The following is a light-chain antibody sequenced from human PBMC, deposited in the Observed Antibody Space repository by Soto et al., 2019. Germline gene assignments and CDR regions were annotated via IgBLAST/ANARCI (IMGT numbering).Light chain of an antibody. CDR2: RND. Sequence: QSVLTQPPSVSGTPGQRVTMSCSGSSSNIGSNYVFWYQQFPGTAPKLLIYRNDQRPSGVPDRFSGSKSGTSASLAISGLRSEDEADYYCAVWDDSLSGRVFGGGTQLTVL. CDR1: SSNIGSNY. V-gene: IGLV1-47*01. CDR3: AVWDDSLSGRV. J-gene: IGLJ3*02.